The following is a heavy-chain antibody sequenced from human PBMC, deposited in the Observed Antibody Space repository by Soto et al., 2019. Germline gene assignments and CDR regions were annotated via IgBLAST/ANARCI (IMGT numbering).Heavy chain of an antibody. D-gene: IGHD2-21*01. Sequence: GGSLRLSCAASGFTFSNYWMSWVRQAPGKGLEWVANIKEDGSERNYVDSVKGRFTISRDNAENSLYLQMNSLRAEDTAVYYCASARHIGPWGQGTLVNVSS. CDR3: ASARHIGP. CDR1: GFTFSNYW. V-gene: IGHV3-7*01. J-gene: IGHJ5*02. CDR2: IKEDGSER.